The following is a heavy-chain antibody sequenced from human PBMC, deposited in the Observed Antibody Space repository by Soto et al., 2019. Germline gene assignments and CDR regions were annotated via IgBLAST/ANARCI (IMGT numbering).Heavy chain of an antibody. J-gene: IGHJ4*02. V-gene: IGHV4-39*01. CDR1: GESISSSSYY. CDR3: ARQRTTVVAQAYFDH. CDR2: IYYSGRT. D-gene: IGHD2-15*01. Sequence: SETLSLTCIVSGESISSSSYYWGWIRQPPGKGLEWIGSIYYSGRTYYNPSFKSRVTISIDTSKNQFSLKLSSVTATDTAVYYCARQRTTVVAQAYFDHWGQGALVTVSS.